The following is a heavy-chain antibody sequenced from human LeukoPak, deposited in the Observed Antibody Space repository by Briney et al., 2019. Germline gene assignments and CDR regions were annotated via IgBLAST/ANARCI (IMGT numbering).Heavy chain of an antibody. V-gene: IGHV3-30*18. CDR1: GFTFSSYG. CDR2: ISYDGSNK. Sequence: QSGGSLRLSCAASGFTFSSYGMHWVRQAPGKGLEWVAVISYDGSNKYYADSVKGRFTISRGNSKNTLYLQMNSLRAEDTAVYYCAEDRSGYFDYWGQGTLVTVSS. D-gene: IGHD3-22*01. J-gene: IGHJ4*02. CDR3: AEDRSGYFDY.